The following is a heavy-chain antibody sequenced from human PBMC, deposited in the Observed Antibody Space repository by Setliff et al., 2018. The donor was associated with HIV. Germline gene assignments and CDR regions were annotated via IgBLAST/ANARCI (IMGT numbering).Heavy chain of an antibody. CDR2: RYYSGST. Sequence: SCTVSGASISSSTDYWGWIRQSPGKGLEWIGSRYYSGSTYQNPSLKSRVTIPVDTSKNQFSLELSSVTAADTAVYYCARLRYGSGIPLDVWGTGISVTVSS. CDR1: GASISSSTDY. V-gene: IGHV4-39*01. J-gene: IGHJ6*04. CDR3: ARLRYGSGIPLDV. D-gene: IGHD3-10*01.